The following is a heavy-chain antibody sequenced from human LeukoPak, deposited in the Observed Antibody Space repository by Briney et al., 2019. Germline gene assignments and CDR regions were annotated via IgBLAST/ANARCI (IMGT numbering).Heavy chain of an antibody. CDR2: ISYDGSNK. Sequence: GGSLRLSCAASGFTFSGSAMHWVRQAPGKGLEWVAFISYDGSNKYYADSVKGRFTISRDNSRNTLYLQMNSLRAEDTAVYYCARGKDGYIHHWGQGSLVTVSS. V-gene: IGHV3-30-3*01. J-gene: IGHJ1*01. CDR1: GFTFSGSA. CDR3: ARGKDGYIHH.